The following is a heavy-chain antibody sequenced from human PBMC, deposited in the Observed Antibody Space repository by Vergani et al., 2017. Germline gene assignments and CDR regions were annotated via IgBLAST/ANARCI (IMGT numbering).Heavy chain of an antibody. CDR2: MSSGDSI. CDR3: ARETDTGSSVAYNYYAMDV. V-gene: IGHV3-11*04. Sequence: QVQLVESGGGLVKPGGSPRLSCAASGFTFSDHYMSWVRQAPGKGLEWISYMSSGDSIYYADSVKGLFTVSRDNTKNTLYLQMNSLRAEDTAVYYCARETDTGSSVAYNYYAMDVWGQGTTVSVSS. CDR1: GFTFSDHY. J-gene: IGHJ6*02. D-gene: IGHD3-9*01.